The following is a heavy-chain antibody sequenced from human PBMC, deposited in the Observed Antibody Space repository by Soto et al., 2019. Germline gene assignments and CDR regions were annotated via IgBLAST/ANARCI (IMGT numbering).Heavy chain of an antibody. J-gene: IGHJ4*02. CDR1: GGSISSGGYY. D-gene: IGHD3-22*01. V-gene: IGHV4-31*03. Sequence: QVQLQESGPGLVKPSQTLSLTCTVSGGSISSGGYYWSWIRQHPGKGLEWIGYIYYSGSTYYNPSLKSRVTISVDTSKNQFPRKLSSVTAADTAVYYCARVGSGYYGVFDYWGQGTLVTVSS. CDR2: IYYSGST. CDR3: ARVGSGYYGVFDY.